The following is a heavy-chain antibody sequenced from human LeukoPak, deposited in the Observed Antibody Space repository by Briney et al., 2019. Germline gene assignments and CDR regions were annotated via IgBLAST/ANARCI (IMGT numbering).Heavy chain of an antibody. CDR3: ARSSSSPLYFDY. V-gene: IGHV3-33*01. CDR2: IWYDGSNK. D-gene: IGHD6-6*01. Sequence: GGSLRLSCAASGFIFSSYGMHWVRQAPGKGLEWVAVIWYDGSNKYYADSVKGRFTISRDNSKNTLYLQMNSLRAEVTAVYYCARSSSSPLYFDYWGQGTLVTVSS. J-gene: IGHJ4*02. CDR1: GFIFSSYG.